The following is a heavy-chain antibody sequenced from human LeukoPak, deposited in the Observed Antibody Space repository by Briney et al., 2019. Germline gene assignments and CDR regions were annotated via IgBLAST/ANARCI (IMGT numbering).Heavy chain of an antibody. CDR3: AKDAKRNYDFWDRFDY. CDR1: GFTFSTYA. Sequence: PGGSLRLSCAVSGFTFSTYAMSWVRQAPGKGPEWVSAISGSGGSTYYADSVKGRFTISRDNSKNTLYLQMNSLRAEDTALYYCAKDAKRNYDFWDRFDYWGQGTLVTVSS. CDR2: ISGSGGST. V-gene: IGHV3-23*01. D-gene: IGHD3-3*01. J-gene: IGHJ4*02.